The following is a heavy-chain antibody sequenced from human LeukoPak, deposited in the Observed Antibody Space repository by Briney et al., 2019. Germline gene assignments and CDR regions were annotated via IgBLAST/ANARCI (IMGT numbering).Heavy chain of an antibody. V-gene: IGHV4-39*07. CDR1: GGSISSSSYY. CDR2: TYYSGST. Sequence: PSETLSLTCTVSGGSISSSSYYWGWIRQPPGKGLEWIGSTYYSGSTYYNPSLKSRVTISVDTSKNQFSLKLSSVTAADTAVYYCASGHGVHVPAAKYYFDYWGQGTLVTVSS. D-gene: IGHD2-2*01. CDR3: ASGHGVHVPAAKYYFDY. J-gene: IGHJ4*02.